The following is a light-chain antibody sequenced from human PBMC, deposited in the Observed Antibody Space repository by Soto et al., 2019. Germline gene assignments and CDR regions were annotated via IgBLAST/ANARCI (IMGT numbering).Light chain of an antibody. Sequence: QSVLTQPASVSGSPGQSITISCTGTSSDVGGYNYVSWYQQHPGKAPKLMIYGVSNRPSGVSDRFSGSKSGNTASLTISGLQAEDEADYYCSSSTSSNTPHYVFGTGTKVTVL. CDR2: GVS. V-gene: IGLV2-14*01. CDR1: SSDVGGYNY. CDR3: SSSTSSNTPHYV. J-gene: IGLJ1*01.